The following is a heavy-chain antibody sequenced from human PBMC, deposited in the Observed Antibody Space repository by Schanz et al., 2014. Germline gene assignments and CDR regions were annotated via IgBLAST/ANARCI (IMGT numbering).Heavy chain of an antibody. CDR1: GFTFRSHA. CDR3: AREYSSYGTVYY. V-gene: IGHV3-30*16. Sequence: QVQLVESGGGVVQPGRSLRLSCAASGFTFRSHAMHWVRQAPGKGLEWGAVISHDGSKKYYADSVKGRFTISRDNSKNTLYLQMNSLRVEDTALYYCAREYSSYGTVYYWGQGTLXTVSS. CDR2: ISHDGSKK. D-gene: IGHD5-12*01. J-gene: IGHJ4*02.